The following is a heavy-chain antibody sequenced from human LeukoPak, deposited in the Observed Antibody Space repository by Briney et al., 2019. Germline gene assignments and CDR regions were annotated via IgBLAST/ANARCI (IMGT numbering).Heavy chain of an antibody. J-gene: IGHJ4*02. CDR2: IKSKTDGDTT. CDR3: TRDKLELRQFDY. D-gene: IGHD1-7*01. Sequence: GGSLSLSCAVSGFTLSNAWMSWVRHAPGKGLDWVGRIKSKTDGDTTDYAAPVKGRFTISRDESKDTLYLQMSSLTAEHTAVYYCTRDKLELRQFDYSGQGTLVTVSP. CDR1: GFTLSNAW. V-gene: IGHV3-15*01.